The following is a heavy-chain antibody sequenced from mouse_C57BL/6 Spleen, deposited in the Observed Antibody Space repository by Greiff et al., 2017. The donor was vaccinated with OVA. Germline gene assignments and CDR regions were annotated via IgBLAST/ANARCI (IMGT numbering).Heavy chain of an antibody. CDR1: GYTFTDYY. V-gene: IGHV1-76*01. Sequence: QVQLQQSGAELVRPGASVKLSCKASGYTFTDYYINWVKQRPGQGLEWIARIYPGSGNTYYNEKFKGKATLTAEKSSSTAYMQLSSLTSEDSAVYFCARGAGYDVGVDYWGQGTTLTVSS. J-gene: IGHJ2*01. CDR3: ARGAGYDVGVDY. D-gene: IGHD2-2*01. CDR2: IYPGSGNT.